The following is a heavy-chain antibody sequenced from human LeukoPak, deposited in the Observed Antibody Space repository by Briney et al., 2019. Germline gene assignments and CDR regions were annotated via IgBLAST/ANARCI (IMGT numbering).Heavy chain of an antibody. CDR2: IYHSGST. CDR1: GGSISSYY. V-gene: IGHV4-4*07. D-gene: IGHD6-13*01. J-gene: IGHJ4*02. CDR3: ARGESGTAFDY. Sequence: SETLSLTCTVSGGSISSYYWSWIRQPAGKGLEWIGSIYHSGSTNYNPSLKSRVTISVDKSKNQFSLKLSSVTAADTAVYYCARGESGTAFDYWGQGTLVTVSS.